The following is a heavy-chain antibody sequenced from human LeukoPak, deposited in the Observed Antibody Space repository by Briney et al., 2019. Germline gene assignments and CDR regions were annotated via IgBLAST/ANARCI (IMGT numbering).Heavy chain of an antibody. CDR3: AKSMSRYYYDSSGYPRRY. Sequence: GGSLRLSCAASGFTFDDYTMHWVRQAPGKGLEWVSLISWDGGSTYYADSVKGRFTISRDNSKNSLYLQMNSLRAEDTAVYYCAKSMSRYYYDSSGYPRRYWGQGTLVTVSS. CDR1: GFTFDDYT. J-gene: IGHJ4*02. V-gene: IGHV3-43*01. CDR2: ISWDGGST. D-gene: IGHD3-22*01.